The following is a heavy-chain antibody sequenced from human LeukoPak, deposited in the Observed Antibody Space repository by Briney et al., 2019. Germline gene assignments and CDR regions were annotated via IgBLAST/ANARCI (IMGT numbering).Heavy chain of an antibody. CDR3: VRLSVVSPHRYFDL. J-gene: IGHJ2*01. CDR2: IYYTGTT. D-gene: IGHD4-23*01. Sequence: SETLSLTCTVSGGSISGYYWSWIRQPPGKGLEWIAYIYYTGTTNYNPSLKSRATISFDTSKNQFSLKLTSVTAADTAVYYCVRLSVVSPHRYFDLWGRGTLVTVSS. V-gene: IGHV4-59*08. CDR1: GGSISGYY.